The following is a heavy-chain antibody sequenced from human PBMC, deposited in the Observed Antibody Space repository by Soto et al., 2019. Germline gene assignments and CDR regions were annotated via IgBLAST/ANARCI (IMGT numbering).Heavy chain of an antibody. D-gene: IGHD1-26*01. Sequence: GGSLRLSCAASGFTFSSYGMHWVRQAPGKGLEWVAVISYDGSNKYYADSVKGRFTISRDNSKNTLYLQMNSLRAADTAVYYCAKDVVVGATTGLGDYYYYYGMDVWGQGTTVTVSS. CDR2: ISYDGSNK. V-gene: IGHV3-30*18. CDR1: GFTFSSYG. J-gene: IGHJ6*02. CDR3: AKDVVVGATTGLGDYYYYYGMDV.